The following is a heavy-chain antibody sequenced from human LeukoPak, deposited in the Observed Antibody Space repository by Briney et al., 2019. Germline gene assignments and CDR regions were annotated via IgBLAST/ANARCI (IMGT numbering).Heavy chain of an antibody. CDR2: IWYDGSNK. CDR3: AKGKLPLYYFDY. Sequence: GGSLRLSCAASGFTFSSYGMHWVRQAPGKGLEWVAVIWYDGSNKYYADSVKGRFTISRDNSKNTLYLQMNSLRAEDTAVYYCAKGKLPLYYFDYWGQGTLVTVSS. V-gene: IGHV3-30*02. J-gene: IGHJ4*02. CDR1: GFTFSSYG. D-gene: IGHD1-26*01.